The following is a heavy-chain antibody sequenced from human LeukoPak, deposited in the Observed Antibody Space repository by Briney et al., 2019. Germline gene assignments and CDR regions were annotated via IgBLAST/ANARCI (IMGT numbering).Heavy chain of an antibody. D-gene: IGHD6-13*01. Sequence: GGSLRLSRAASGFSFRRDCMHWVRQAPGKGLEGVAVISNDGSNKYYADSVKGRFTVSRDNSKNTLYLQLNSLRAEDTAVYYCAKDRGSTWSFDYWGQGTLVTVSS. CDR3: AKDRGSTWSFDY. J-gene: IGHJ4*02. CDR2: ISNDGSNK. V-gene: IGHV3-30*18. CDR1: GFSFRRDC.